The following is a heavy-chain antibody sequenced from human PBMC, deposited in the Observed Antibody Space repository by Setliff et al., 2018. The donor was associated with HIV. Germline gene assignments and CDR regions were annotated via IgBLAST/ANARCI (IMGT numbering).Heavy chain of an antibody. D-gene: IGHD2-21*02. CDR3: TKSTGSGVGTYYADS. J-gene: IGHJ4*02. CDR2: INWDGTST. V-gene: IGHV3-43D*04. CDR1: GFTFDDYA. Sequence: PGGSLRLSCAGSGFTFDDYAMLWVRQAPGRSLEWISLINWDGTSTYYAGSVDDRFTISRDNSKNSLFLQMHSLRSEDTAFYYCTKSTGSGVGTYYADSWGQGTLVTVSS.